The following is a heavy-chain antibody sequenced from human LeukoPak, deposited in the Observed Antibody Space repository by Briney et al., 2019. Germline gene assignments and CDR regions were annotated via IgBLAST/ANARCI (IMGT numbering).Heavy chain of an antibody. CDR2: IRGSGGDT. V-gene: IGHV3-23*01. CDR3: AKDPRPYSSTKGVWFDP. J-gene: IGHJ5*02. Sequence: PGGSLRLSCAASGFTFSNYAMSWVRQAPGKGLEWVSSIRGSGGDTYYADSVKGRFTISRDISKNTLYLQMNSLRAEDTAVYYCAKDPRPYSSTKGVWFDPWGQGTLVTVSS. CDR1: GFTFSNYA. D-gene: IGHD6-19*01.